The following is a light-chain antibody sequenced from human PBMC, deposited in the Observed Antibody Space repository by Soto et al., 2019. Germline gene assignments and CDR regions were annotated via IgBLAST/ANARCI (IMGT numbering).Light chain of an antibody. CDR1: QSVSSAY. V-gene: IGKV3-20*01. Sequence: EIVLTQSPGTLSLSPGERATLSCRASQSVSSAYLTWYQQKPGQAPRRLIYGASNRATGIPDRFSGSGSGTDFTLTISRLEPEDFTVYSCQHYGNSLTFGGGTKVEIK. CDR3: QHYGNSLT. J-gene: IGKJ4*01. CDR2: GAS.